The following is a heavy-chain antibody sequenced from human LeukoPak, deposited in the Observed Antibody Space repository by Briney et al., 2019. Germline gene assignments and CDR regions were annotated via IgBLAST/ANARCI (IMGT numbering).Heavy chain of an antibody. CDR1: GGPVSRGTYY. D-gene: IGHD3-10*01. Sequence: SETLSLTCTVSGGPVSRGTYYGSWIRQPPGEGLEWIGYIYYSGSTNYNPSLKSRVTISVDTSKNQFSLKLSSVTAADTAVYYCARVEWFGELSPFDIWGQGTMVTVSS. CDR3: ARVEWFGELSPFDI. J-gene: IGHJ3*02. CDR2: IYYSGST. V-gene: IGHV4-61*01.